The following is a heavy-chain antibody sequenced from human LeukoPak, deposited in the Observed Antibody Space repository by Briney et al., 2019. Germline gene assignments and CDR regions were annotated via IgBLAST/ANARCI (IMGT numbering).Heavy chain of an antibody. J-gene: IGHJ4*02. CDR1: GGSISSSSYY. CDR2: IYYSGST. CDR3: ARETAAAGSFIAINDY. V-gene: IGHV4-39*07. D-gene: IGHD6-13*01. Sequence: SETLSLTCIVSGGSISSSSYYWGWIRQPPGKGLDWIATIYYSGSTYYNPSLKSRVTISVDTSKKQFSLKLSSVTAADTAIYYCARETAAAGSFIAINDYWGQGTLVTVSS.